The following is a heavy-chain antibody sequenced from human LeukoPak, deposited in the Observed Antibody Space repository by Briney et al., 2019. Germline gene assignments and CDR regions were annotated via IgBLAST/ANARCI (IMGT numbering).Heavy chain of an antibody. CDR1: GFTVSSNY. CDR3: ARGGTGTYYYGSGSYPFDY. D-gene: IGHD3-10*01. Sequence: GGSLRLSCAASGFTVSSNYMSWVRQAPGKGLEWVSVIYSGGSTYYADSVKGRFTISRDNSKNTLYLQMNSLRAEDTAVYYCARGGTGTYYYGSGSYPFDYWGQGTLVTVSS. V-gene: IGHV3-66*01. CDR2: IYSGGST. J-gene: IGHJ4*02.